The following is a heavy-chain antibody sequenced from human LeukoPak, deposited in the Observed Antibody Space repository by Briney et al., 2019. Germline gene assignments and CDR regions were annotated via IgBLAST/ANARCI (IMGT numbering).Heavy chain of an antibody. V-gene: IGHV3-23*01. CDR2: ISGSGGST. J-gene: IGHJ4*02. D-gene: IGHD3-16*02. CDR3: ARVLRSDYVWGSYRYPVY. CDR1: GFTFSSYA. Sequence: GGYLRLYCAASGFTFSSYAITWVRQVPGQELEWVSVISGSGGSTSYADSVKGRFTISRDNSKNTLDLQMNSLRAEDTGVYYCARVLRSDYVWGSYRYPVYCGQGTLVTVSS.